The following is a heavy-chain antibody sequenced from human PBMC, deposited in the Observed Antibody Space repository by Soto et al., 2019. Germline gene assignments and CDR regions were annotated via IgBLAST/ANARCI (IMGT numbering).Heavy chain of an antibody. J-gene: IGHJ4*02. CDR3: AKEIAVYYYDSSAQNGFDY. CDR1: GFTFSSYA. CDR2: ISGSGGST. D-gene: IGHD3-22*01. Sequence: GGSLRLSCAASGFTFSSYAMSWVRQAPGKGLEWVSAISGSGGSTYYADSVKGRFTISRDNSKNTLYLQMNSLRAEDTAVYYCAKEIAVYYYDSSAQNGFDYWGQGTLVTVSS. V-gene: IGHV3-23*01.